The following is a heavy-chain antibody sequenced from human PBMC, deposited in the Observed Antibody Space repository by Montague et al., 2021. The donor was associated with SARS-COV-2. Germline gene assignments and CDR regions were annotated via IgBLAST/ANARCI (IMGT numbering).Heavy chain of an antibody. Sequence: PALVKPTQTLTLTCTFSGFSLRTAETCVSWIRQPPGKAPQWLARIDWDGDKYYSRTLETRVSISTDTAKTQAVLTMTNVDPMDTATYYCARLSGVAPRCYYEGMDVWGQGTAVTVS. D-gene: IGHD7-27*01. CDR2: IDWDGDK. V-gene: IGHV2-70*11. CDR1: GFSLRTAETC. CDR3: ARLSGVAPRCYYEGMDV. J-gene: IGHJ6*02.